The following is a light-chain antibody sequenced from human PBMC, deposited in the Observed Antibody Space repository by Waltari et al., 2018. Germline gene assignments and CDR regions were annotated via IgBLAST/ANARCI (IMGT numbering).Light chain of an antibody. J-gene: IGLJ2*01. V-gene: IGLV1-47*01. Sequence: QSVLTQPPSASGTPGQRVTISCSGSSSNIGKNYVYWHQQLPGTAPKLRISGNDQRPSGVPDRFSGSKAGTSASLAISGLRSEDEADYYCAAWDDSLGVWIFGGGTKLTVL. CDR1: SSNIGKNY. CDR3: AAWDDSLGVWI. CDR2: GND.